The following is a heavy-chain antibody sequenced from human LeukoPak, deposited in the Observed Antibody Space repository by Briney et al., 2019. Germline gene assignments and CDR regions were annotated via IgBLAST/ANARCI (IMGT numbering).Heavy chain of an antibody. V-gene: IGHV4-34*01. Sequence: PSETLSLTCAVYGGSFSGYYWSWIRQPPGKGLEWIGEINHSGSTNYNPSLKSRVTISVDTSKNQFSLKLSSVTAADTAVYYCARHPRYGSGSYPNWFDPWGQGTLVTVSS. D-gene: IGHD3-10*01. CDR1: GGSFSGYY. CDR3: ARHPRYGSGSYPNWFDP. CDR2: INHSGST. J-gene: IGHJ5*02.